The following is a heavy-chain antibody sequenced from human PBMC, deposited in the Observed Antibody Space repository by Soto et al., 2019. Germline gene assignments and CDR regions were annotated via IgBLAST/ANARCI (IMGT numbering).Heavy chain of an antibody. V-gene: IGHV4-34*01. Sequence: SETLSLTCAVYGGSFSGYYWSWIRQPPGKGLEWIGEINHSGSTNYNPSLKGRVTISVDTSKNQFSLKLSSVTAADTAVYYCATRGYSYGLIDYWGQGTLVTVSS. D-gene: IGHD5-18*01. J-gene: IGHJ4*02. CDR2: INHSGST. CDR3: ATRGYSYGLIDY. CDR1: GGSFSGYY.